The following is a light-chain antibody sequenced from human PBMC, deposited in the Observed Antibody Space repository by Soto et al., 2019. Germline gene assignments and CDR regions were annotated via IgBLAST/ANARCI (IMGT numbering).Light chain of an antibody. J-gene: IGKJ5*01. CDR1: VSVRTD. V-gene: IGKV3-15*01. CDR3: RQYNNWPPIT. Sequence: EIVMTQSPDTLSLSPGQRATLSCRASVSVRTDLAWYQQKPGQAPRLLIYGASTRAAGVPVRFSGSGSGSEFTLTIDTLQSEDFAVYYCRQYNNWPPITFGQGTRLEIK. CDR2: GAS.